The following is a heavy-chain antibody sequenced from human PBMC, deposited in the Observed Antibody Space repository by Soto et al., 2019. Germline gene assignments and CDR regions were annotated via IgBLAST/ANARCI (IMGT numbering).Heavy chain of an antibody. Sequence: ASVKVSCKASGGTFSSYAISWVRQAPGQGLEWMGGIIPIFGTANYAQKFQGRVTITADESTSTAYMELSSLRSEDTAVYYCVREFYDRFGGGPDIWGQGTMVIVSS. CDR2: IIPIFGTA. J-gene: IGHJ3*02. V-gene: IGHV1-69*13. CDR3: VREFYDRFGGGPDI. D-gene: IGHD3-22*01. CDR1: GGTFSSYA.